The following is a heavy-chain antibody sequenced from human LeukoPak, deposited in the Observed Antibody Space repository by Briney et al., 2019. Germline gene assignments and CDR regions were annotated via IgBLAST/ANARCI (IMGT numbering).Heavy chain of an antibody. CDR2: IYYSGST. V-gene: IGHV4-59*01. Sequence: SDTLSLTCTVSGGSINSYYWSWIRQPPGKGLEWIGYIYYSGSTNYNPSLKSRVTISVDTSKNQFSLKLSSVTAADTAVYYCARNGDYYEKSGYYYLFDFWGQGTLVTVSS. CDR3: ARNGDYYEKSGYYYLFDF. CDR1: GGSINSYY. D-gene: IGHD3-22*01. J-gene: IGHJ4*02.